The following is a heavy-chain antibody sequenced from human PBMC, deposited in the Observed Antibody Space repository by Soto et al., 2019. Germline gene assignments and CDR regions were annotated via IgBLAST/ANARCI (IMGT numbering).Heavy chain of an antibody. V-gene: IGHV5-51*01. Sequence: GESLKISCKGSGYSFTTYWIGWVRQMPGKGLEWVGIIYPGDSDTRYSPSFQGQVTISADKSLSVAYLQWSSLKASDTAIYYCARKDVILKRGGAFDIWGRGTLVTVSS. D-gene: IGHD2-15*01. J-gene: IGHJ3*02. CDR2: IYPGDSDT. CDR1: GYSFTTYW. CDR3: ARKDVILKRGGAFDI.